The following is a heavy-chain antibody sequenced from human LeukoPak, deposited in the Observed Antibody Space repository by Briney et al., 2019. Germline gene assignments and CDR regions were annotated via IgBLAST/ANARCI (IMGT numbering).Heavy chain of an antibody. CDR2: IYTSGST. J-gene: IGHJ2*01. D-gene: IGHD3-22*01. Sequence: SQTLSLNCTVSGGSISSGSYYWSWIRQPAGKGLEWIGRIYTSGSTNYNPSLKSRVTISVDTSKNQFSLKLSSVTAADTAVYYCARAWTDYYYDSSGPTYWYFDLWGRGTLVTVSS. CDR1: GGSISSGSYY. V-gene: IGHV4-61*02. CDR3: ARAWTDYYYDSSGPTYWYFDL.